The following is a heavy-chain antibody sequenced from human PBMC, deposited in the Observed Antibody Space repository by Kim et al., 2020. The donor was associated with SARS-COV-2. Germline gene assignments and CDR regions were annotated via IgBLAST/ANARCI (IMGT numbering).Heavy chain of an antibody. Sequence: ASVKVSCKASGYTFTSYDINWVRQATGQGLEWMGWMNPNSGNTGYAQKFQGRVTMTRNTSISTAYMELSSLTSEDTAVYYCARVGWVVYASFGYYWFMPVWGRALMVIVS. CDR2: MNPNSGNT. D-gene: IGHD2-8*02. CDR1: GYTFTSYD. J-gene: IGHJ6*03. V-gene: IGHV1-8*01. CDR3: ARVGWVVYASFGYYWFMPV.